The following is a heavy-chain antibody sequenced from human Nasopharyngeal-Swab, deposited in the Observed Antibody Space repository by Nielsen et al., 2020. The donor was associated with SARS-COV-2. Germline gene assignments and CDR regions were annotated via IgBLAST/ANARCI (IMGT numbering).Heavy chain of an antibody. J-gene: IGHJ1*01. Sequence: SETLSLTCAVYGGSFSGYYWSWIRQPPGKGLEWIGEINHSGSTNYNPSLKSRVTISVDTSKNQFSLKLSSVTAADTAVYYCATESVGWYSTSAEYFQHWSQGTLVTVSS. CDR1: GGSFSGYY. CDR2: INHSGST. CDR3: ATESVGWYSTSAEYFQH. D-gene: IGHD6-6*01. V-gene: IGHV4-34*01.